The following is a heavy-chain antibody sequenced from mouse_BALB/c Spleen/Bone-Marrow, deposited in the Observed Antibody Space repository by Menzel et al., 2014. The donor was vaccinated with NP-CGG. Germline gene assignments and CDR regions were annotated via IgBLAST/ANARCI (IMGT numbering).Heavy chain of an antibody. CDR3: ARHGSSYAMDY. D-gene: IGHD1-1*01. CDR1: GFAFSSYY. Sequence: DVMLVESGGGLVKLGGSLKLSCAASGFAFSSYYMSWVRQTPEKRLELVAAINSNGGSTYYPDTLKGRFTISRDNAKNTLYLQMSSLKSEDTALYYCARHGSSYAMDYWGQGTSVTVSS. CDR2: INSNGGST. J-gene: IGHJ4*01. V-gene: IGHV5-6-2*01.